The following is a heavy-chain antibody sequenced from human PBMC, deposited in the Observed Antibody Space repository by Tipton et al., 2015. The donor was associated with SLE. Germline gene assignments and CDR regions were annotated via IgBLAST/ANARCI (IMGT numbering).Heavy chain of an antibody. J-gene: IGHJ3*02. D-gene: IGHD2-21*01. V-gene: IGHV4-39*07. CDR2: IYYSGST. Sequence: LRLSCTVSGGSISSSSYYWGWIRQPPGKGLEWIGSIYYSGSTYYNPSPKSRVTISVDTSKNQFSLKLSSVTAADTAVYYCARDCGGSDAFDIWGQGTMVTASS. CDR1: GGSISSSSYY. CDR3: ARDCGGSDAFDI.